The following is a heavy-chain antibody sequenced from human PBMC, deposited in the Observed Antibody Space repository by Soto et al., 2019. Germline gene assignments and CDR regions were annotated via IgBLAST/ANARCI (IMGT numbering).Heavy chain of an antibody. V-gene: IGHV3-30*18. CDR3: AKRRPGFGVINAYYYGMDV. J-gene: IGHJ6*02. CDR2: IIYDGYNK. D-gene: IGHD3-3*01. Sequence: PAGTLRLSCAASGFTFSSYGLHWVRQAPGKGLERVAVIIYDGYNKYYAYSVKARFSISRDNCKNSLYLQMISLRSVDTAVYYCAKRRPGFGVINAYYYGMDVWGQGTTVTVSS. CDR1: GFTFSSYG.